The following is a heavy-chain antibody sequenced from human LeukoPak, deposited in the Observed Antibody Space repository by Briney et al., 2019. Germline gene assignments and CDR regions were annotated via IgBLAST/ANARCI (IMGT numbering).Heavy chain of an antibody. V-gene: IGHV4-4*07. CDR1: GGSISSYY. D-gene: IGHD3-22*01. CDR3: ARDLYYDSSGYYRNDAFDI. J-gene: IGHJ3*02. Sequence: PSETLSLTCTVSGGSISSYYWSWIRQPAGKGLEWIGRIYTSGSTNYNPSLKSRVTMSVDTSKNQFSLKLSSVTAADTAVYYCARDLYYDSSGYYRNDAFDIWGQGTMATVSS. CDR2: IYTSGST.